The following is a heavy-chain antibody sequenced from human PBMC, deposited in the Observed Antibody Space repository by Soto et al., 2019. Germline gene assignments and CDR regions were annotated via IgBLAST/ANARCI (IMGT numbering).Heavy chain of an antibody. D-gene: IGHD2-2*01. Sequence: ASVKVSCKVSGYTLTELSMHWVRQAPGKGLEWMGGFDPEDGETIYAQKFQGRVTMTEDTSTDTAYMELSSLRSEDTAVYYCATSDPLYTPAAVFSFSYWGQGTLVTVSS. V-gene: IGHV1-24*01. CDR1: GYTLTELS. J-gene: IGHJ4*02. CDR2: FDPEDGET. CDR3: ATSDPLYTPAAVFSFSY.